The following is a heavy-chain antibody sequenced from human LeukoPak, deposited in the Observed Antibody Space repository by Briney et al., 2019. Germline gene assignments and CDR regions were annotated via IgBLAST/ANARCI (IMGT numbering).Heavy chain of an antibody. CDR3: ARDSSYDTSGYLFDY. J-gene: IGHJ4*02. CDR1: GFTVSTSS. D-gene: IGHD3-22*01. V-gene: IGHV3-53*04. CDR2: IYSGGST. Sequence: PGGSLRLSCAASGFTVSTSSMSWVRQAPGKGLEWVSTIYSGGSTYYAGSVKGRFTISRHNSKNTVYLQMNSLRAEDTAVYYCARDSSYDTSGYLFDYWGQGILVTVSS.